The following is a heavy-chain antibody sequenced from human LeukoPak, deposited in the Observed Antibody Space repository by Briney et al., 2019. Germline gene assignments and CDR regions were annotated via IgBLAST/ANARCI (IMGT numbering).Heavy chain of an antibody. J-gene: IGHJ4*02. CDR3: ASLKREWVVREGGSHNYLFDY. V-gene: IGHV4-4*07. Sequence: SETLSLTCTVSGGAISSYYSSWIRQPARKRLEWIVRIYISGSTNYNPSLKSRVTMSVDTSKNQFSLKLSSVTAADTAVYYTASLKREWVVREGGSHNYLFDYWGQGALVTVSS. D-gene: IGHD6-19*01. CDR1: GGAISSYY. CDR2: IYISGST.